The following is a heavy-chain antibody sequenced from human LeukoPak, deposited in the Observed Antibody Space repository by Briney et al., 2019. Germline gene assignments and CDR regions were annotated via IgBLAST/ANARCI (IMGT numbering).Heavy chain of an antibody. CDR1: GGSVSSCSYY. V-gene: IGHV4-61*01. Sequence: SETLSVTCTVSGGSVSSCSYYCSWIRQPPGKGLEWIGYIYYSGSTNYNPSLKSRVTISVDTSKNQFSLRLSSVTAAGTAVYYCASPTPWGQGTLVTVPS. J-gene: IGHJ5*02. CDR2: IYYSGST. CDR3: ASPTP.